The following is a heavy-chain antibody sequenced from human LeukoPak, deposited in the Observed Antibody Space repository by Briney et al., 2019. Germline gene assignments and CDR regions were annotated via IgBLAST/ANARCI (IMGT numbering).Heavy chain of an antibody. J-gene: IGHJ3*02. Sequence: PSETLSLTCTVSGGSISSYYWSWIRQPPGKGLEWIGYIYYSGSTNYNPSLKSRVTISVDTSKNQFSLKLSSVTAADTAVYYCARKGMWDDAFDIWGQGTMVTVSS. CDR3: ARKGMWDDAFDI. V-gene: IGHV4-59*01. CDR1: GGSISSYY. CDR2: IYYSGST. D-gene: IGHD1-26*01.